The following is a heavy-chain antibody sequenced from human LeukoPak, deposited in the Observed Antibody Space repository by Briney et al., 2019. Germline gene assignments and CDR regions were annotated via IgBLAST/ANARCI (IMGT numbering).Heavy chain of an antibody. CDR1: GGSISSSNW. CDR3: ARDFRQQLAYYYYYYMYV. D-gene: IGHD6-13*01. Sequence: SETLSLTCAVSGGSISSSNWGGWVRQPPGKGLEWIGAVYRSASTNYNLSLKSRVTISVDKSKNQFSLKLSSVTAADTAVYYCARDFRQQLAYYYYYYMYVWGKGTTVTVSS. V-gene: IGHV4-4*02. CDR2: VYRSAST. J-gene: IGHJ6*03.